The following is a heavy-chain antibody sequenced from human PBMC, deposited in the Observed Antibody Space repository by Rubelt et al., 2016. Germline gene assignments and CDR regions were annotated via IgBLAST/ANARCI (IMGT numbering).Heavy chain of an antibody. V-gene: IGHV4-34*01. CDR1: GGSFSGYY. CDR2: INHSGST. CDR3: AGDRGDSTGRIDC. J-gene: IGHJ4*02. D-gene: IGHD3-22*01. Sequence: QVQLQQWGAGLLKPSETLSLTCAVYGGSFSGYYWSWIRQPPGKGLEWIGEINHSGSTNYNPSLKSRVTISGHTSKNQFALNLSSVTAADTAVYYCAGDRGDSTGRIDCWGQGTLVSVSS.